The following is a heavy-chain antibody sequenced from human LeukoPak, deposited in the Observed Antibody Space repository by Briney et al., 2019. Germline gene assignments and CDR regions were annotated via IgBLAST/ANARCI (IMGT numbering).Heavy chain of an antibody. Sequence: ASVKVSCKASGYTFTSYYMHWVRQAPGQGLEWMGIINPSGGSTSYAQKFQGRVTMTRDTSTSTVYMELSSLRSEDTAVYHCASGIVVVPAAIGMDVWGQGTTVTVSS. D-gene: IGHD2-2*01. J-gene: IGHJ6*02. CDR3: ASGIVVVPAAIGMDV. CDR1: GYTFTSYY. V-gene: IGHV1-46*01. CDR2: INPSGGST.